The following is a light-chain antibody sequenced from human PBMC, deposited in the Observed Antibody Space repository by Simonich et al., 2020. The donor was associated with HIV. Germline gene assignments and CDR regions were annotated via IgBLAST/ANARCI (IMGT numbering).Light chain of an antibody. CDR2: AVS. V-gene: IGKV2-29*03. CDR1: HGLLHRHGKTY. Sequence: IVITQSPLSLSVTPGQRASTPCKSRHGLLHRHGKTYLHWCWPRTGQSPQLLIYAVSSRFSGVPDRLSGSGSGTDFTLKISRVEAEDVGFYYCMQGIRLPLTFGGGTKVEIK. CDR3: MQGIRLPLT. J-gene: IGKJ4*01.